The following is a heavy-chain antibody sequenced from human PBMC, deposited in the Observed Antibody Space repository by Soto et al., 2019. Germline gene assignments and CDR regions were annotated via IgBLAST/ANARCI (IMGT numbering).Heavy chain of an antibody. CDR3: ARXFRLYYYDSSGNDAFDI. J-gene: IGHJ3*02. D-gene: IGHD3-22*01. CDR2: IYYSGST. CDR1: GGSISSGDYY. V-gene: IGHV4-30-4*01. Sequence: SETLSLTCTVSGGSISSGDYYWGWIRQPPGKGLEWIGYIYYSGSTYYNPSLKSRVTISVDTSKNQFSLKLSSVTAADTAVYYCARXFRLYYYDSSGNDAFDIWGQGAMVTVSS.